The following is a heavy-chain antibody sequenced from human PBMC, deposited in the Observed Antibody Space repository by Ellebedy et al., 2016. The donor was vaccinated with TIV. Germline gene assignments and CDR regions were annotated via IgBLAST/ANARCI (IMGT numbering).Heavy chain of an antibody. CDR1: GFTFRSNA. V-gene: IGHV3-23*01. CDR2: ISGSGGST. J-gene: IGHJ3*02. CDR3: AKSTVINPEGDAYDI. D-gene: IGHD4-23*01. Sequence: PGGSLRLSCVASGFTFRSNAMSWVRQAPGKGLEWVSAISGSGGSTYYADSVKGRFTISRDNSKNTVYLQMNSLRAEDTAVYYCAKSTVINPEGDAYDIWGQGTKVTVSS.